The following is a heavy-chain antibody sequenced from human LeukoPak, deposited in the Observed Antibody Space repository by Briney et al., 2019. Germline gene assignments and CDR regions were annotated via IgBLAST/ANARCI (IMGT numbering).Heavy chain of an antibody. V-gene: IGHV3-21*01. J-gene: IGHJ4*02. CDR2: ISSSSSYI. CDR3: ATIAVAGGGYFDY. CDR1: GFTVSSNY. Sequence: GGSLRLSCAASGFTVSSNYMSWVRQAPGKGLEWVSSISSSSSYIYYADSVKGRFTISRDNAKNSLYLQMNSLRAEDTAVYYCATIAVAGGGYFDYWGQGTLVTVSS. D-gene: IGHD6-19*01.